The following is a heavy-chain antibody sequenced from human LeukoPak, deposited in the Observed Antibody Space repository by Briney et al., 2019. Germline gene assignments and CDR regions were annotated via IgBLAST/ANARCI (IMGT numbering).Heavy chain of an antibody. V-gene: IGHV3-7*01. Sequence: QAGGSLRLSCAASGFTFNNYSMSWVRQAPGKGLEWVANINQDGSEKYYIDSVKGRFTISRDNAKKSLELEMNSLRPEDTAIYYCATDRESSDFWTGYGYWGQGALLTVSS. D-gene: IGHD3/OR15-3a*01. CDR3: ATDRESSDFWTGYGY. CDR1: GFTFNNYS. CDR2: INQDGSEK. J-gene: IGHJ4*02.